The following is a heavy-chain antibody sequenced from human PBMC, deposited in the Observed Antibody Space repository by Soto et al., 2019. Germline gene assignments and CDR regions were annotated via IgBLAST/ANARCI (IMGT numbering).Heavy chain of an antibody. CDR3: VKRPLKFSGSYFDY. J-gene: IGHJ4*02. V-gene: IGHV3-23*01. CDR2: ISGPGGST. D-gene: IGHD1-26*01. Sequence: EVQLLDSGGGLVQPGGSLRLSCAASGFTFSTYPMSWVRQAPGKGPEWVSDISGPGGSTYYADSVRGRFTISRDNSKNTVYLQMSSLRDEDTAVYYCVKRPLKFSGSYFDYWGQGTLVTVSS. CDR1: GFTFSTYP.